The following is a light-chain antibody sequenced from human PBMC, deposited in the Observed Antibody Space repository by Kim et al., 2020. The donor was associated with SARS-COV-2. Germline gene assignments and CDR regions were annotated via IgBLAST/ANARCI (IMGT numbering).Light chain of an antibody. CDR1: QSLVHSNGHTY. Sequence: CCSSQSLVHSNGHTYLHWFHQRPGESPRRLSYEVSKRDSAVPDRFSGSGSGTDFTLKIRRVEAEDVGVYYCLQATQLYTFGQGTKLEI. CDR3: LQATQLYT. J-gene: IGKJ2*01. CDR2: EVS. V-gene: IGKV2-30*02.